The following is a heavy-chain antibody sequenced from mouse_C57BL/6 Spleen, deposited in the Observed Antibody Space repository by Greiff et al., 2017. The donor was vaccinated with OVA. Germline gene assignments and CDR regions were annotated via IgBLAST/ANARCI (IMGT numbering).Heavy chain of an antibody. CDR3: ADGSSGFDY. Sequence: EVKLQQSGPELVKPGASVKISCKASGYTFTDYYMNWVKQSHGKSLEWIGDINPNNGGTSYNQKFKGKATLTVDKSSSTAYMELRSLTSEDSAVYYCADGSSGFDYWGQGTTLTVSS. CDR1: GYTFTDYY. J-gene: IGHJ2*01. CDR2: INPNNGGT. D-gene: IGHD1-1*01. V-gene: IGHV1-26*01.